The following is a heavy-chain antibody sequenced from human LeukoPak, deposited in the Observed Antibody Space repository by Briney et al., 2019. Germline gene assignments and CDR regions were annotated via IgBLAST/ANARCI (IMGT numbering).Heavy chain of an antibody. CDR3: AKDEAISSTSGNWFDP. J-gene: IGHJ5*02. CDR2: ISYDGGNK. Sequence: GGSLRLSCAASGFTFSSYGMHWVRQAPGKGLEWVAVISYDGGNKYYADSVKGRFTISRDNSKNTLYLQMNSLRAEDTAVYYCAKDEAISSTSGNWFDPWGQGTLVTVSS. D-gene: IGHD2-2*01. V-gene: IGHV3-30*18. CDR1: GFTFSSYG.